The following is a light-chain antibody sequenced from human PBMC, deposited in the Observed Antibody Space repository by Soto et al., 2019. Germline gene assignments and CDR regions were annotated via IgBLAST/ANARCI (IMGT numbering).Light chain of an antibody. CDR1: QSISSW. J-gene: IGKJ5*01. V-gene: IGKV1-5*03. CDR3: QQYYSYPIT. Sequence: DIQMTQSPSTLSASVGDRVTITWRASQSISSWLAWYQQKPGQAPKLLIYKASTLKSGVPSRFRGSGSGTEFTLTISCLQSEDFATYYCQQYYSYPITFGHGTRLEI. CDR2: KAS.